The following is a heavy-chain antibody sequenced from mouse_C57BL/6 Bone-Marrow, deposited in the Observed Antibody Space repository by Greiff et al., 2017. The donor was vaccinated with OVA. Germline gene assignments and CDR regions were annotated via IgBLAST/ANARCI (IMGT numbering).Heavy chain of an antibody. V-gene: IGHV5-4*01. D-gene: IGHD2-2*01. CDR3: ARDPIWLLRYFDV. CDR1: GFTFSSYA. CDR2: ISDGGSYT. Sequence: EVKLVESGGGLVKPGGSLKLSCAASGFTFSSYAMSWVRQTPEKRLEWVATISDGGSYTYYPDNVKGRFTISRDNAKNNLYLQMSHLKSEDTAMYYCARDPIWLLRYFDVWGTGTTVTVSS. J-gene: IGHJ1*03.